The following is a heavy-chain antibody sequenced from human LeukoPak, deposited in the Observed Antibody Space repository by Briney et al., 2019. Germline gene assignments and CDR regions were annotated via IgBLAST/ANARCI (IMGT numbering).Heavy chain of an antibody. V-gene: IGHV4-59*01. J-gene: IGHJ4*02. Sequence: KSSETLSLICTVSGGSISSCYWSWIRQPPGKGLEWIGYIYYSGSTNYNPSLKSRVTISVEPSKNQFSLKLSSVTAADTAVYYCVRVVALGAAGYYFDYWGQGSLVTVSS. CDR2: IYYSGST. D-gene: IGHD6-13*01. CDR3: VRVVALGAAGYYFDY. CDR1: GGSISSCY.